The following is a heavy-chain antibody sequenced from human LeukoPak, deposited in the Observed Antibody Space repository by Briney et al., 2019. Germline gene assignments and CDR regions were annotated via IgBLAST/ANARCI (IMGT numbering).Heavy chain of an antibody. Sequence: GRSLRLSCAASGITFSSYAMHWVRQAPGKGLEWVAVISYDGSNKYYADSVKGRFTISRDNSKNTLYLQMNSLRAEDTAVYYCERGPTSGFGDVWGQGTTVTVSS. J-gene: IGHJ6*02. CDR1: GITFSSYA. V-gene: IGHV3-30-3*01. CDR3: ERGPTSGFGDV. D-gene: IGHD3-22*01. CDR2: ISYDGSNK.